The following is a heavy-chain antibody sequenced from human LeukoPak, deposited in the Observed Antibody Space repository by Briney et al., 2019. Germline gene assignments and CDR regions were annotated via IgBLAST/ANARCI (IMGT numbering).Heavy chain of an antibody. D-gene: IGHD2-2*01. CDR1: GFTFSSYS. J-gene: IGHJ6*02. CDR3: ASGVPAAKGIPTLPDV. V-gene: IGHV3-21*01. Sequence: GGSLRLSCAASGFTFSSYSMNWVRQAPGKGLEWVSSISSSSSYIYYADSVKGRFTISRVNARNSLYLQMNSLRAEDTAVYYCASGVPAAKGIPTLPDVWGQGTTVTVSS. CDR2: ISSSSSYI.